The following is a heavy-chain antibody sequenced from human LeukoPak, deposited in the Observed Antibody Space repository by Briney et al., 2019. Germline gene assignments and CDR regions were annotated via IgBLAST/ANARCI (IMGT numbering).Heavy chain of an antibody. J-gene: IGHJ4*02. CDR3: AKGNWGDC. CDR1: GFTFSSYA. D-gene: IGHD7-27*01. CDR2: ISGSADST. Sequence: PGGSLRLSCAASGFTFSSYAMNWVRQAPGKGLEWVSGISGSADSTYYADSVRGRFTIFRDNSKNTVYLQMNSLRAEDAAVYYCAKGNWGDCWGQGTLVSVSS. V-gene: IGHV3-23*01.